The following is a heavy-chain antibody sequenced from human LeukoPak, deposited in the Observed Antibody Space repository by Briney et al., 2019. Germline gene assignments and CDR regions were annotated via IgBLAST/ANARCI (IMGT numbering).Heavy chain of an antibody. CDR2: ISSSSSTI. CDR3: ARDRRFLEWLLVKRIYYFDY. J-gene: IGHJ4*02. Sequence: PGGSLRLSCAASGFTFSSYSMNWVRQAPGKGLEWVSYISSSSSTIYHADSVKGRFTISRDNAKNSLYLQMNSLRDEDTAVYYCARDRRFLEWLLVKRIYYFDYWGQGTLVTVSS. D-gene: IGHD3-3*01. CDR1: GFTFSSYS. V-gene: IGHV3-48*02.